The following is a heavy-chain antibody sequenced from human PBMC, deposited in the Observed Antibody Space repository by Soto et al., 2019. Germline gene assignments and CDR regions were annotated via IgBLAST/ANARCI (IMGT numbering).Heavy chain of an antibody. V-gene: IGHV2-26*01. D-gene: IGHD6-19*01. J-gene: IGHJ5*02. Sequence: QVTLKESGPVLVKPTETLTLRCTVSGLSITDSEMGVSWIRQPPGQPLEWLAHIDSSGEKSYRTFLKSRLATSKDTSKSQILLTMTNMDPADTATYYCARRHLAVAVSPWFDPWGQGIPVTVSS. CDR3: ARRHLAVAVSPWFDP. CDR1: GLSITDSEMG. CDR2: IDSSGEK.